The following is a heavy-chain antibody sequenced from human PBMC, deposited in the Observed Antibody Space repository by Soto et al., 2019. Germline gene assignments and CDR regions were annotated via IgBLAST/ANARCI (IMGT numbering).Heavy chain of an antibody. J-gene: IGHJ4*02. CDR3: ARDDSSGWTFVY. CDR1: GYTFTSYA. D-gene: IGHD6-19*01. CDR2: INAGNGNT. Sequence: ASVKVSCKASGYTFTSYAMHWVRQAPGQRLEWMGWINAGNGNTKYSQKFQGRVTITRDTSASTAYMELSSLRSEDTAVYYCARDDSSGWTFVYWGQGTLVTVSS. V-gene: IGHV1-3*01.